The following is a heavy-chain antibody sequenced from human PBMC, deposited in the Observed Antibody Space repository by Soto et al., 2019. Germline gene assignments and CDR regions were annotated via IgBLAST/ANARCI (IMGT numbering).Heavy chain of an antibody. J-gene: IGHJ5*02. CDR3: ALVAGTGRFDP. CDR1: GFTFSSYS. V-gene: IGHV3-48*01. D-gene: IGHD6-19*01. CDR2: ISSSSSTI. Sequence: EVQLVESGGGLVQPGGSLRLSCAASGFTFSSYSMNWVRQAPGKGLEWVSYISSSSSTIYYADSVKGRLTISRDNAKNSLYLQMNSLRAEDTAVYYCALVAGTGRFDPWGQGTLVTVSS.